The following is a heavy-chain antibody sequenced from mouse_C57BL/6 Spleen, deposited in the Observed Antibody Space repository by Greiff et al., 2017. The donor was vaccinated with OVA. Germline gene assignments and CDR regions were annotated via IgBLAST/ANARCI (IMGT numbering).Heavy chain of an antibody. Sequence: EVQLVESGGGLVKPGGSLKLSCAASGFTFSSYAMSWVRQTPEKRLEWVATISDGGSYTYYPDNVKGRFTISRDNAKNNLYLQMSHLKSEDTAMYYCARGQDYGSSFWYFDVWGTGTTVTVSS. D-gene: IGHD1-1*01. CDR1: GFTFSSYA. V-gene: IGHV5-4*01. CDR3: ARGQDYGSSFWYFDV. CDR2: ISDGGSYT. J-gene: IGHJ1*03.